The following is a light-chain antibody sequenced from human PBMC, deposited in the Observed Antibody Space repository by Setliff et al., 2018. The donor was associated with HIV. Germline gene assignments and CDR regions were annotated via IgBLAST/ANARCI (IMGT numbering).Light chain of an antibody. CDR1: NSNIGSNT. CDR2: SNN. V-gene: IGLV1-44*01. Sequence: VLTQPPSASGTPGQRVTIACSGSNSNIGSNTVNWYQQLPGTAPKLLIYSNNQRPSGVPDRFSGSKSGTSASLAISGLQSEDEADYYCAAWDDTLNGSWVFGGGTKVTVL. CDR3: AAWDDTLNGSWV. J-gene: IGLJ3*02.